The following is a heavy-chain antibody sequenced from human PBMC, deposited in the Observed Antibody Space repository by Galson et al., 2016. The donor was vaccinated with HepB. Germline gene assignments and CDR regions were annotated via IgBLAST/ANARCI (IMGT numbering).Heavy chain of an antibody. J-gene: IGHJ4*02. CDR2: IGSSPGTV. D-gene: IGHD5-18*01. V-gene: IGHV3-48*02. CDR3: ARDPLGYSYAWVRYFDY. CDR1: GFTFTSYS. Sequence: SLRLSCAASGFTFTSYSMNWVRQVPGKGPEWVSYIGSSPGTVYYADSAKGRFTISIDNAKNSLYLQMNSLRDEDTAVYYCARDPLGYSYAWVRYFDYWGQGTLVTVSS.